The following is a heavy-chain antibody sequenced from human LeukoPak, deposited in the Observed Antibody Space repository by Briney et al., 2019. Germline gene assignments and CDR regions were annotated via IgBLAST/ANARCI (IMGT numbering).Heavy chain of an antibody. CDR2: IIPILGIS. V-gene: IGHV1-69*04. D-gene: IGHD1-14*01. J-gene: IGHJ3*02. Sequence: ASVKVSCKASVGTFSSYAISWVRQAPGQGLEWMGRIIPILGISNYAQKFQGRVTITAEKSTSTAYMELSSLRSEDTAVYYCARPGTPLGVFDIWGQGTMVTVSS. CDR1: VGTFSSYA. CDR3: ARPGTPLGVFDI.